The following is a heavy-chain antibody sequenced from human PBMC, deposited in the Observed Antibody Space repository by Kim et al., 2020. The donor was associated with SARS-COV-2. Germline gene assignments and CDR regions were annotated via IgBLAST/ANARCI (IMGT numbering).Heavy chain of an antibody. J-gene: IGHJ5*02. Sequence: KFRGRVTMTTDTSTSTAYMELRSLRSDDTAVYYCARDLWDYGDYWDDCFDPWGQGTLVTVSS. V-gene: IGHV1-18*01. D-gene: IGHD4-17*01. CDR3: ARDLWDYGDYWDDCFDP.